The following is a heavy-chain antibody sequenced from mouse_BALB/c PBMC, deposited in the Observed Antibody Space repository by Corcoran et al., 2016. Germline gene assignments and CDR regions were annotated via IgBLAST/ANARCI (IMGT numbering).Heavy chain of an antibody. V-gene: IGHV14-3*02. CDR2: IDPANGNT. Sequence: EVQLQQSGAELVKPGASVKLSCTASGFNIKDTYMHWVKQRPEQGLKWIGRIDPANGNTKYDPKFQGKATITADTSSNTAYLQLSSLTSEDPAVYYGARGRARAPYYFDYWGQGTTLTVSS. J-gene: IGHJ2*01. D-gene: IGHD3-1*01. CDR3: ARGRARAPYYFDY. CDR1: GFNIKDTY.